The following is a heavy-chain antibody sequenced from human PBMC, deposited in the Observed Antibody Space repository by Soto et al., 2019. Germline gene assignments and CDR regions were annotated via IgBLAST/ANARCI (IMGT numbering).Heavy chain of an antibody. CDR2: INAGTGNT. Sequence: QVQLVQSGAEVKKPGSSVKVSCKSSGYTFSKNAIHWVRQAPGQRPEWMGWINAGTGNTRYSQRFQDRVTITRNAAARTAYLELSSLTSEDTAVYYCARAASGRNPLWDYWGQGTIVTVSA. J-gene: IGHJ4*02. D-gene: IGHD1-26*01. CDR3: ARAASGRNPLWDY. CDR1: GYTFSKNA. V-gene: IGHV1-3*01.